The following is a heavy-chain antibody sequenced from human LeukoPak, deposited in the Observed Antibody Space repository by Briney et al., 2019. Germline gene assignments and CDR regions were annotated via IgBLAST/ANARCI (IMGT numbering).Heavy chain of an antibody. CDR1: GGSISSSSYY. Sequence: SETLSLTCTVSGGSISSSSYYWGWIRQPPGKGPEWIGSIYYTGSTNYKPSLKSRVTISLDTSKNQFSLKLTSVTAADTAVYYCASVRGYSSGWYASGFDPWGQGTLVTVSS. J-gene: IGHJ5*02. D-gene: IGHD6-19*01. CDR3: ASVRGYSSGWYASGFDP. V-gene: IGHV4-39*07. CDR2: IYYTGST.